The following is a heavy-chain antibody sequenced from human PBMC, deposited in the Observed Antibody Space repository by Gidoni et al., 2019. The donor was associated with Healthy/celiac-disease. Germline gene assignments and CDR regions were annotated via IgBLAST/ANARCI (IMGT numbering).Heavy chain of an antibody. CDR1: GGTFSRYA. D-gene: IGHD3-22*01. V-gene: IGHV1-69*06. J-gene: IGHJ6*02. CDR2: IIPIFGTA. CDR3: ARFYYDSSNYYGMDV. Sequence: QVQLVQSGAAVKKPGSSVKVSCKASGGTFSRYAISWVRQAPGQGLEWMGGIIPIFGTANYAQKFQGRVTITADKSTSTAYMELSSLRSEDTAMYYCARFYYDSSNYYGMDVWGQGTTVTVSS.